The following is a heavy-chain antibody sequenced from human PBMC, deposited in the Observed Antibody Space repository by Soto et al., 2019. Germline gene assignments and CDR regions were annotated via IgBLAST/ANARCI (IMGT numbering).Heavy chain of an antibody. D-gene: IGHD3-9*01. J-gene: IGHJ5*02. V-gene: IGHV1-18*01. CDR2: ISAYNGNT. CDR1: GYTFTSYG. CDR3: ARVGRDDILTGVNWLDP. Sequence: GASVKVSCKASGYTFTSYGISWVRQAPGQGLEWMGWISAYNGNTNYAQKLQGRVTMTTDTSTSTAYMELRSLRSDDTAVYYCARVGRDDILTGVNWLDPWGQGTLVTVSS.